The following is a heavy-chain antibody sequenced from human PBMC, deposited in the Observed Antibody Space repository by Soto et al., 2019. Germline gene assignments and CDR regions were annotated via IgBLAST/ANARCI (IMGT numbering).Heavy chain of an antibody. CDR3: AKDLVVVTAIPDAFDI. V-gene: IGHV3-23*01. Sequence: PGGSLGLSCAASGFTFSSYAMSCVRQAPGKGLEWVSAISGSGGSTYYADSVKGRFTISRDNSKNTLYLQMNSLRAEDTAVYYCAKDLVVVTAIPDAFDIWGQGTMVTVSS. J-gene: IGHJ3*02. CDR1: GFTFSSYA. D-gene: IGHD2-21*02. CDR2: ISGSGGST.